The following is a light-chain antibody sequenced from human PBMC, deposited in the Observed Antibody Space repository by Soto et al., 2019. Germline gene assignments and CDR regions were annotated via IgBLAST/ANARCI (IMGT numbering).Light chain of an antibody. CDR1: QSFSSN. J-gene: IGKJ5*01. Sequence: EIVMTQSPATLSVSPGERATLSCRASQSFSSNLAWYQQKPDQPPRLLIYGASTRATGIPARFSGSGSGTEFILPTISIQSDDFVVYYCQQYNNCPPLTFGQGTRLEIK. CDR2: GAS. CDR3: QQYNNCPPLT. V-gene: IGKV3-15*01.